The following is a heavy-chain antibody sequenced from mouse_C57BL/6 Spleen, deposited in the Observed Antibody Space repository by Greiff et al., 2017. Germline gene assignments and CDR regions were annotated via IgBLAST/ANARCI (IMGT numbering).Heavy chain of an antibody. CDR3: ARKGTFADY. J-gene: IGHJ4*01. CDR1: GYTFTSYW. Sequence: QVQLQQSGAELVMPGASVKLSCKASGYTFTSYWMHWVKQRPGQGLEWIGEIDPSDSYTNYNQKFKGKSTLTVDKSSSTAYMQLSSLTSEDSAVYYCARKGTFADYWGQGTSVTVSS. V-gene: IGHV1-69*01. CDR2: IDPSDSYT.